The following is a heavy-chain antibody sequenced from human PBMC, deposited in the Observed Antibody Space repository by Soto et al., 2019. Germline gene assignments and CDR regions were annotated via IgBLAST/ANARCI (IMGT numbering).Heavy chain of an antibody. J-gene: IGHJ6*01. CDR2: ISGYNDNT. CDR1: GYIFSNFG. CDR3: AKDASSWFYYFYGMDV. Sequence: QIQLEQSRPELRKPGASVKVSCKASGYIFSNFGISWVRQAPGQGLEWMGWISGYNDNTNYAQKFQYKLRMTTDISTGTAYMELTTMRSEDTAVYYCAKDASSWFYYFYGMDVWGQGTSGTVSS. D-gene: IGHD2-2*01. V-gene: IGHV1-18*01.